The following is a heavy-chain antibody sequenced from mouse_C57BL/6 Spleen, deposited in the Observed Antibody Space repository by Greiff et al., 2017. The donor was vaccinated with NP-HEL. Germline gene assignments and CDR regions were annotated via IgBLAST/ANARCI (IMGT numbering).Heavy chain of an antibody. CDR1: GYAFSSYW. V-gene: IGHV1-80*01. CDR2: IYPGDGDT. J-gene: IGHJ2*01. D-gene: IGHD2-10*02. Sequence: LQESGAELVKPGASVKISCKASGYAFSSYWMNWVKQRPGKGLEWIGEIYPGDGDTNYNGKFKGKATLTADKSSSTAYMQLSSLTSEDSAVYFCAREYGNDYFDYWGQGTTLTVSS. CDR3: AREYGNDYFDY.